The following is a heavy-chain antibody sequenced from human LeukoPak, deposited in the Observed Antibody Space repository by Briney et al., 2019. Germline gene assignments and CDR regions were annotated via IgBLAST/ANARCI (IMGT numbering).Heavy chain of an antibody. J-gene: IGHJ6*03. CDR3: ARVAQRYYMDV. CDR1: GGTFSSYA. CDR2: IIPILGIA. V-gene: IGHV1-69*04. Sequence: SVKVSCKASGGTFSSYAISWVRQAPGQGLEWMGRIIPILGIANYAQKFQGRVTITADKSTSTAYMELSSLRSEDTAVYYCARVAQRYYMDVWGKGTTVTVSS.